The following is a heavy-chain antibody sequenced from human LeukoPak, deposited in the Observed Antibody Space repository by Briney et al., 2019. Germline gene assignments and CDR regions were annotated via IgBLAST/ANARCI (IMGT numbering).Heavy chain of an antibody. V-gene: IGHV4-39*01. CDR3: ARHPLWFGELLMYYFDY. J-gene: IGHJ4*02. CDR2: IYYSGST. D-gene: IGHD3-10*01. Sequence: PSETLSLTCTVSGGSISSSSYYWGWIRQPPGKGLEWIGSIYYSGSTYYNPSLKSRVTISVDTSKNQFSLKLSSVTAADTAVYYCARHPLWFGELLMYYFDYWGQGTLVTVSS. CDR1: GGSISSSSYY.